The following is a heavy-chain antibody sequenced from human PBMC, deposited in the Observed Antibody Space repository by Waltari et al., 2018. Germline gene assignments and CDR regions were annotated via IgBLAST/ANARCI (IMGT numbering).Heavy chain of an antibody. CDR1: GGSFSGYY. D-gene: IGHD3-22*01. CDR2: INHSGST. CDR3: ARGYYYDSSGYYRYYYYYGMDV. V-gene: IGHV4-34*01. Sequence: QVQLQQWGAGLLKPSETLSLTCAVYGGSFSGYYWSWIRQPPGKGLEWIGEINHSGSTNYNPSLKSRVTISVDTSKNQFSLKLSSVTAADTAVYYCARGYYYDSSGYYRYYYYYGMDVWGQGTTVTVSS. J-gene: IGHJ6*02.